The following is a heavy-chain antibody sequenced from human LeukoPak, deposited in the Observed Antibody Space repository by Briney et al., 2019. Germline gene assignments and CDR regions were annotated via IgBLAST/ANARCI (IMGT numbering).Heavy chain of an antibody. J-gene: IGHJ2*01. CDR2: IYNGGIT. CDR3: VRHLSGNQFGELWRYWYFDL. CDR1: GDSIRSSSNF. Sequence: SETLSLTCSVSGDSIRSSSNFWGWIRQPPGKGLEWIASIYNGGITYYTQSLKTRVTISADTSKNQFSLKLKSVTAADTAVYYCVRHLSGNQFGELWRYWYFDLWGRGTLVSVSS. D-gene: IGHD3-10*01. V-gene: IGHV4-39*01.